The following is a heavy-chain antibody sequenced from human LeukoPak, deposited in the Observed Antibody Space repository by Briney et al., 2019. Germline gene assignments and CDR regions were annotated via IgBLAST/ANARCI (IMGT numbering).Heavy chain of an antibody. D-gene: IGHD1-7*01. CDR2: INHSGST. Sequence: SETLSLTCAVYGGSFSGYYWSWIRQPPGKGLEWIGEINHSGSTNYNPSLKSRVTISVDTSKNQFSLKLSSVTAADTAVYYCARDGYNWNLREYFDYWGQGTLVTVSS. V-gene: IGHV4-34*01. CDR1: GGSFSGYY. J-gene: IGHJ4*02. CDR3: ARDGYNWNLREYFDY.